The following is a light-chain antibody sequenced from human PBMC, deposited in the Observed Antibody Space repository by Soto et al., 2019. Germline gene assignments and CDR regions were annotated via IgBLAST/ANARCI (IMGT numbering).Light chain of an antibody. CDR1: QSIRNY. CDR2: DAS. V-gene: IGKV3-11*01. Sequence: EVVLTQSPATLSLSPGERATLSCRASQSIRNYLAWYQQKPGQAPRLLIYDASNRATGIPARFSGSGSGTDFTLTISSLQAEDVAVYYCQQYYGTPQTFGQGTKVDIK. J-gene: IGKJ1*01. CDR3: QQYYGTPQT.